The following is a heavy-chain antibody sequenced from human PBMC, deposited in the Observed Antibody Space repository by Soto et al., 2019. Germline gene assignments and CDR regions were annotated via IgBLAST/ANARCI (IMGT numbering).Heavy chain of an antibody. V-gene: IGHV3-64D*08. CDR1: GFTFSSYA. CDR3: VLGITGTPGAFDY. Sequence: HPGGSLRLSCSASGFTFSSYAMHWVRQAPGKGLEYVSAISSNGGSTYYADSVKGRFTISRDNSKNTLYLQMSSLRAEDTAVYYCVLGITGTPGAFDYWGQGTLVTVSS. D-gene: IGHD1-20*01. J-gene: IGHJ4*02. CDR2: ISSNGGST.